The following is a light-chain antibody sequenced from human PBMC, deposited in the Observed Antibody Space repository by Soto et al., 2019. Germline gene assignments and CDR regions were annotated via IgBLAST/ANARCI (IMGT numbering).Light chain of an antibody. CDR1: RSVSTY. CDR2: DTS. V-gene: IGKV3-11*01. CDR3: QQRSSWMWA. Sequence: EIVVTQSPATLSLSPGDRATLSCRASRSVSTYLAWYQQKPGQAPRLLIYDTSHRATGIPARFSGSGSGTDFTLTISSLEPEDFAVFYCQQRSSWMWAFGQGTRVE. J-gene: IGKJ1*01.